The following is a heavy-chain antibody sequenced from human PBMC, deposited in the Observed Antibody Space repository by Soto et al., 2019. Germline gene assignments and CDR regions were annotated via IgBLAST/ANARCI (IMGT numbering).Heavy chain of an antibody. J-gene: IGHJ3*02. Sequence: SSGAYYWTWIRQRPGKGLEWIGYIYYSGSTYYSPSLKSRLSISLDTSKNQFSLRLSSVTAADTAMYYCARARLRAVYAFDIWGQGTMVTV. D-gene: IGHD5-12*01. CDR2: IYYSGST. CDR1: SSGAYY. V-gene: IGHV4-31*02. CDR3: ARARLRAVYAFDI.